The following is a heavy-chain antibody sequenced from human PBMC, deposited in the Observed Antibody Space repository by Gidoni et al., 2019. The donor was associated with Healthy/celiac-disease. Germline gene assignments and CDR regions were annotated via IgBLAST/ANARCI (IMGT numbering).Heavy chain of an antibody. D-gene: IGHD4-17*01. Sequence: QVQLQESGPGLVKPSQTLSLTCTVSVGSIRSGDYYWRWIRQPPGKGLECIGYIYYSGSTYYNPSLKSRVTISVDTSKNQFSLKLSSVTAADTAVYYCARVGDYGDYWGPPYTWFDPWGQGTLVTVSS. V-gene: IGHV4-30-4*01. CDR1: VGSIRSGDYY. CDR3: ARVGDYGDYWGPPYTWFDP. J-gene: IGHJ5*02. CDR2: IYYSGST.